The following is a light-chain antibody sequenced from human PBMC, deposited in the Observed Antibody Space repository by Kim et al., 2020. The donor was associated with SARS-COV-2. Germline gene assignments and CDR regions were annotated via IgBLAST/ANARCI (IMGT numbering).Light chain of an antibody. CDR3: VLYMGSGISE. CDR2: STN. J-gene: IGLJ2*01. CDR1: SGSVSTSYY. Sequence: QTVVTQQPSFSVSPGGTVTLPCGLSSGSVSTSYYPSWYQQTPGQAPRTLIYSTNTRSSGVPDRFSGSILGNKAALTITGAQADDESDYYCVLYMGSGISEFEGGTQLKVL. V-gene: IGLV8-61*01.